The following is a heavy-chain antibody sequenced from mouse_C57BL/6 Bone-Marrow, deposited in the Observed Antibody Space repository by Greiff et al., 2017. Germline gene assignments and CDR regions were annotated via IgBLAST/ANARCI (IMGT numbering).Heavy chain of an antibody. V-gene: IGHV1-69*01. CDR3: ARTLYYFDY. Sequence: QVQLQQSGAELVMPGASVKLSCKASGYTFTSYWMHWVKQRPGQGLEWIGEIDPSDSYTNYNQKFKGKSTLTVAKSSSTAYMQLSSLTSEDSAVYYCARTLYYFDYWGQGTTLTVSS. D-gene: IGHD6-2*01. J-gene: IGHJ2*01. CDR1: GYTFTSYW. CDR2: IDPSDSYT.